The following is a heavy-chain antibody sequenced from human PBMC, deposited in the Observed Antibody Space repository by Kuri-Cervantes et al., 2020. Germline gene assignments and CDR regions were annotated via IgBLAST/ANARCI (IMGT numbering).Heavy chain of an antibody. CDR3: ARPPGWLQPLDV. CDR2: IYPGDSDT. J-gene: IGHJ6*04. Sequence: GGSLRLSCKASGYSFTDYWIDWVRQMHGKGPEWMGIIYPGDSDTRYSPSLQGQVTTSVDKSISTAYLQWSSLKASDTAMYYCARPPGWLQPLDVWGKGTTVTVSS. D-gene: IGHD5-24*01. V-gene: IGHV5-51*01. CDR1: GYSFTDYW.